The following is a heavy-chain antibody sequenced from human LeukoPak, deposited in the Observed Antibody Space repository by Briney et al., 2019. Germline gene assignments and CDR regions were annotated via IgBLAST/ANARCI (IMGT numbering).Heavy chain of an antibody. CDR3: YGSAAAGTAFRVYYYYYMDV. D-gene: IGHD6-13*01. V-gene: IGHV4-39*01. CDR1: GGSISSYY. Sequence: SETLSLTCTVSGGSISSYYWGWIRQPPGKGLEWIGSIYYSGSTYYNPSLKSRVTISVDTSKNQFSLKLSSVTAADTAVYYCYGSAAAGTAFRVYYYYYMDVWGKGTTVTVSS. J-gene: IGHJ6*03. CDR2: IYYSGST.